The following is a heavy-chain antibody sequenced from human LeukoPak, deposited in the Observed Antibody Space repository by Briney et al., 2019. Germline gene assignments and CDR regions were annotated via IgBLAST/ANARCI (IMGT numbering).Heavy chain of an antibody. V-gene: IGHV1-69*04. CDR3: ASGHYYCSSTSCYDFYGMDV. D-gene: IGHD2-2*01. CDR1: GGTFSSYA. J-gene: IGHJ6*02. CDR2: IIPILGIA. Sequence: SVKVSCKASGGTFSSYAISWVRQAPGQGLEWRGRIIPILGIANYAQKFQGRVTITADKSTSTAYMELSSLRSEDTAVYYCASGHYYCSSTSCYDFYGMDVWGQGTTVTVSS.